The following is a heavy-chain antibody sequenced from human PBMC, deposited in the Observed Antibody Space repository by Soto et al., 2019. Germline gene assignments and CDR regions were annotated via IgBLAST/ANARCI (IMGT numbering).Heavy chain of an antibody. V-gene: IGHV3-7*03. CDR2: IRPDGYGR. CDR3: AGWGGHDYNY. J-gene: IGHJ4*02. D-gene: IGHD4-4*01. CDR1: GFTFSDFY. Sequence: EVQLVQSGGGLVQPGGSLRLSCVGSGFTFSDFYMNWVRQAPGKGLEWVANIRPDGYGRNLVESVKARFTTSRDNANNSLFLQMNILRAGDTAVYYCAGWGGHDYNYWGQGILVTVSS.